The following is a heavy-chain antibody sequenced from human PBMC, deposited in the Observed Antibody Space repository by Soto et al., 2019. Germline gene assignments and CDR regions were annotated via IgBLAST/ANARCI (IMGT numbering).Heavy chain of an antibody. CDR1: GLNFDDFA. CDR2: ITWNSRVL. J-gene: IGHJ4*02. Sequence: GRSLRLSCVGTGLNFDDFAMNWVRQAPGKGMEWVSGITWNSRVLAYADSVKGRFTISSDNARHSLYLQMDSLRDEDTALYYCAKGRYDFWSPYYFDSWGQGTLVTVSS. CDR3: AKGRYDFWSPYYFDS. D-gene: IGHD3-3*01. V-gene: IGHV3-9*01.